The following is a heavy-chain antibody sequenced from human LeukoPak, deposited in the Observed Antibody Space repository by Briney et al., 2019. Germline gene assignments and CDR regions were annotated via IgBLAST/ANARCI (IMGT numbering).Heavy chain of an antibody. CDR1: GFTMSTYE. CDR2: MNSAGTTM. V-gene: IGHV3-48*03. Sequence: GGSLRLSCAASGFTMSTYEMNWVRQAPGKGLEWVSYMNSAGTTMYYADSVKGRFIISRDNGKNSLYLQMNSLRAEDTAVYYCASQRERYYYGARSYYTLNWGQGTLVTVSS. J-gene: IGHJ4*02. D-gene: IGHD3-10*01. CDR3: ASQRERYYYGARSYYTLN.